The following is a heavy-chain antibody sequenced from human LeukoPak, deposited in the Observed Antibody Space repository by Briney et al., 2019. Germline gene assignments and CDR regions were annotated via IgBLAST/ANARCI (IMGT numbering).Heavy chain of an antibody. V-gene: IGHV4-59*01. J-gene: IGHJ4*02. CDR3: ARGSFNSAWY. CDR2: VYDDGGT. CDR1: GGSISGYF. D-gene: IGHD5-18*01. Sequence: SETLSLTCTVSGGSISGYFYNWIRQPPGKRLEWIGYVYDDGGTNYNPSLKSRVTISVDTSKNQCSLKVTSVTAADTAIYYCARGSFNSAWYWGQGVLVTVSP.